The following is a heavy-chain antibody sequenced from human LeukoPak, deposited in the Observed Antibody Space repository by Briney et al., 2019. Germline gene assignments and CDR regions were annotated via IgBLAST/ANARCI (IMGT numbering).Heavy chain of an antibody. CDR2: IVVGSGNT. CDR3: AAEAAYYYDSRDAFDV. V-gene: IGHV1-58*01. CDR1: GFTFTSSA. D-gene: IGHD3-22*01. J-gene: IGHJ3*01. Sequence: GASVKVSREASGFTFTSSAVQWVRQARGQRLEWIGWIVVGSGNTNYAQKVQERVTITRDMSTSLVYMELSSLRSEDTAVYYCAAEAAYYYDSRDAFDVWGQGTMVTVSS.